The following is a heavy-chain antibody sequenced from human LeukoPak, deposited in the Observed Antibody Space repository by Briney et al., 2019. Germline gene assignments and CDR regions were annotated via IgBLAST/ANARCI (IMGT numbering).Heavy chain of an antibody. CDR1: GGSISSYY. CDR3: ARVQRITIFGAGYFDY. V-gene: IGHV4-59*01. CDR2: VYYSGNT. Sequence: PSETLSLTCSVSGGSISSYYWSWIRQPPGKGLEWLGYVYYSGNTNYNPSLKSRVTISIDTSKDQFSLKLSFVSAADTAVYYCARVQRITIFGAGYFDYWGQGTLVTVSS. J-gene: IGHJ4*02. D-gene: IGHD3-3*01.